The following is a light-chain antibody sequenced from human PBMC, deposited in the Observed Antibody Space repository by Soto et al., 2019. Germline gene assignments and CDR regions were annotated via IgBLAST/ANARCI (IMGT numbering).Light chain of an antibody. Sequence: QSVLTQSSSASASLGSSVKLTCTLSSGHSSYIIAWHQQQPGKAPRYLMKLERSGSYNKGSGVPDRFSGSSSGADRYLTISNLQFEDEADYYCETWDSNTRVFCGGTKLTVL. J-gene: IGLJ2*01. CDR1: SGHSSYI. V-gene: IGLV4-60*02. CDR3: ETWDSNTRV. CDR2: LERSGSY.